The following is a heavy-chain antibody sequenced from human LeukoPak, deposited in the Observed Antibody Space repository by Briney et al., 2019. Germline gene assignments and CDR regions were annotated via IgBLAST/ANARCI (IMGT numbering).Heavy chain of an antibody. D-gene: IGHD4-17*01. Sequence: GGSLRLSCAASGFTFSSYEMNWVRQAPGKGLEWVSYISSSGSTIYYADSVKGRFTISRDNAKNSLYLQMNSLRAEDTAVYYYARHDYGDYELDYWGQGTLVTVSS. CDR3: ARHDYGDYELDY. V-gene: IGHV3-48*03. CDR1: GFTFSSYE. CDR2: ISSSGSTI. J-gene: IGHJ4*02.